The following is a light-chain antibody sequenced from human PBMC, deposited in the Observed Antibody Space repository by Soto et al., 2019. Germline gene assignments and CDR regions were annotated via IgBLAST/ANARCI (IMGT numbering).Light chain of an antibody. Sequence: QSVLTQPASVSGSPGQSITISCTGTSSDVGAYNYVSWYQQHPGKAPKLMIYEVSNRPSGVSNRFSGSKSDNTASLTISGLQAEDEADYYCSSYTSSSILFGGGTKVTVL. J-gene: IGLJ2*01. CDR1: SSDVGAYNY. CDR2: EVS. V-gene: IGLV2-14*01. CDR3: SSYTSSSIL.